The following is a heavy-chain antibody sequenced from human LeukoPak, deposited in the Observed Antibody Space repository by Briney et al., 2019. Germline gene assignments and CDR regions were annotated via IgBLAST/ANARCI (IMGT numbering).Heavy chain of an antibody. Sequence: GGSLRLSCAASGFTVSSNYMSWVRQAPGKGLEWASVIYSGGSTYYADSVKGRFTISRDNSKNTLYLQMNSLRAEDTAVYYCAREQRIVGSSWDNWFDPWGQGTLVTVSS. V-gene: IGHV3-66*02. CDR3: AREQRIVGSSWDNWFDP. J-gene: IGHJ5*02. CDR2: IYSGGST. D-gene: IGHD6-13*01. CDR1: GFTVSSNY.